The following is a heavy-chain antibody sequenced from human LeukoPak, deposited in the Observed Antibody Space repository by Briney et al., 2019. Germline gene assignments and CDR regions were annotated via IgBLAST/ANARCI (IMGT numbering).Heavy chain of an antibody. J-gene: IGHJ4*02. Sequence: SVKVSCKASGGTFSSYAISWVRQAPGQGLEWMGGIIPIIGTANYAQKFQGRVTITTDESTSTAYMELSSLRSEDTAVYYCARAYSGSYYFDYWGQGTLVTVSS. CDR2: IIPIIGTA. CDR3: ARAYSGSYYFDY. D-gene: IGHD1-26*01. CDR1: GGTFSSYA. V-gene: IGHV1-69*05.